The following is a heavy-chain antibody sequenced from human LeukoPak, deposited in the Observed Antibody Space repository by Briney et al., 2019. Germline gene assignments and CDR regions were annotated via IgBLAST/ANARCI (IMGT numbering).Heavy chain of an antibody. J-gene: IGHJ3*02. Sequence: ASVKVSCKVSGYTLTELSMHWVRQAPGKGLEWMGGFDPEDGETIYAQKFQGRVTMTEDTSTDTAYMELSSLRSEDTAVYYCARGPDCSSTSCYANAFDIWGQGTMVTVSS. CDR1: GYTLTELS. CDR3: ARGPDCSSTSCYANAFDI. CDR2: FDPEDGET. D-gene: IGHD2-2*01. V-gene: IGHV1-24*01.